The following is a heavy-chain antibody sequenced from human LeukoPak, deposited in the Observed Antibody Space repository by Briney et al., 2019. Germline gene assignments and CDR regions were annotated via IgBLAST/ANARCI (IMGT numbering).Heavy chain of an antibody. V-gene: IGHV3-48*04. CDR1: GFTFSSYS. Sequence: GGSLRLSCAASGFTFSSYSMNWVRQAPGKGLEWVSYISSYGSTVYYADSVKGRFTISRDNAKNSLYLQMTSLRAEDTAVYYCARKLGLVRPLRYFDYWGQGTLVTVSS. D-gene: IGHD6-19*01. CDR2: ISSYGSTV. J-gene: IGHJ4*02. CDR3: ARKLGLVRPLRYFDY.